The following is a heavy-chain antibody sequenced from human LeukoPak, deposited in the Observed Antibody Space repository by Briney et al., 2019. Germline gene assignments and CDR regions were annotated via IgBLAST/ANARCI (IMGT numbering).Heavy chain of an antibody. J-gene: IGHJ4*02. CDR2: ISYDGSNK. CDR3: ARGYYDSSGYPGVDY. D-gene: IGHD3-22*01. V-gene: IGHV3-30-3*01. Sequence: GGSLRLSCAASGFTFSSYAMHWVRQAPGKGLEWVAVISYDGSNKYYADSVKGRFTISRDNSKNTLYLQMNSLRAEDTAVYYCARGYYDSSGYPGVDYWGQGTLVTVSS. CDR1: GFTFSSYA.